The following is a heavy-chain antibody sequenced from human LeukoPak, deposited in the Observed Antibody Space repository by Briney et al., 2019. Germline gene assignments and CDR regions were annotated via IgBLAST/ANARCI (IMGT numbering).Heavy chain of an antibody. CDR2: IYHSGST. V-gene: IGHV4-4*02. CDR1: GGSISSSNW. D-gene: IGHD3-10*01. J-gene: IGHJ4*02. Sequence: KPSETLSLTCAVSGGSISSSNWWSWVRQPPGKGLEWIGEIYHSGSTNYNPSLKSRVTISVDKSKNQFSLKLSSVTAADTAVYYCARSDYGSGSYGSYWGQGTLVTVSS. CDR3: ARSDYGSGSYGSY.